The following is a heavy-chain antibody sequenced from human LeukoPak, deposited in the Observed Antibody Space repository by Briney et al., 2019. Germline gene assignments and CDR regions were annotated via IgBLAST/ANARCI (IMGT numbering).Heavy chain of an antibody. CDR1: GFTFSDSY. CDR2: ISGSGTDI. J-gene: IGHJ4*02. V-gene: IGHV3-11*04. Sequence: GGSLRLSCAASGFTFSDSYMTWIRQAPGKGLECLSYISGSGTDINYADSVRGRFTISRDNAKNLLYLQMNDLRLEDTAVYYCARTARHLDYWGQGTLVTVSS. D-gene: IGHD5-18*01. CDR3: ARTARHLDY.